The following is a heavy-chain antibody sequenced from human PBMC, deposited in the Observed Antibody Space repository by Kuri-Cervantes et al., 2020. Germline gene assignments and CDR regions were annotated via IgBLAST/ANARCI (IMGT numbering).Heavy chain of an antibody. V-gene: IGHV3-13*01. CDR1: GFTFSSYD. CDR2: IGTAGDT. CDR3: ARDLQSVAGDTWTDAFDI. J-gene: IGHJ3*02. Sequence: GESLKISCAASGFTFSSYDMHWVRQATGKGLEWVSAIGTAGDTYYPGSVKGRFTISRENAKNSLYLQMNSLRAEDTAVYYCARDLQSVAGDTWTDAFDIWGQGTMVTVSS. D-gene: IGHD6-19*01.